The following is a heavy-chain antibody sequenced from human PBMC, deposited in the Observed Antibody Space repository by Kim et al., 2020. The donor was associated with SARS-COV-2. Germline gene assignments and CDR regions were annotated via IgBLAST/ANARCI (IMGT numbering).Heavy chain of an antibody. V-gene: IGHV3-23*01. CDR2: GGKT. J-gene: IGHJ4*02. CDR3: ALNWNCDY. Sequence: GGKTHDADPVRALFTISRDNSKNTLYLQMNDLGGEDTAIYSCALNWNCDYWGQGTLVTVSS. D-gene: IGHD1-20*01.